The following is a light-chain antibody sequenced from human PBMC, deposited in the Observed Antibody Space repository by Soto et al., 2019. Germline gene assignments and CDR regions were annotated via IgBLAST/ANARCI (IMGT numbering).Light chain of an antibody. V-gene: IGLV2-23*01. CDR1: SRDVGTYYL. CDR3: CSNAGDNIVV. CDR2: EGT. Sequence: SVLAQPASVSGSPGQSITISCTGTSRDVGTYYLVSWYQQHPGKVPKLMIYEGTKRRPGVSDRFSGSKSGNTASLPISGVQAEDEANCDSCSNAGDNIVVFGTGTKGTVL. J-gene: IGLJ1*01.